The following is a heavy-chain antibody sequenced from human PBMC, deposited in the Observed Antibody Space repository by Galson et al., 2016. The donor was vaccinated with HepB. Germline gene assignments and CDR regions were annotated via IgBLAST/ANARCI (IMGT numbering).Heavy chain of an antibody. CDR3: ARVPHPDRGYSYGLFDF. CDR1: SASLSSGTYY. CDR2: IYYTGTT. V-gene: IGHV4-61*03. Sequence: ETLSLTCTVSSASLSSGTYYWSWVRQPPGKGLEWIGFIYYTGTTTYNPSLRSRVAISVDTSKNRFSLKVNSVTAADTAIYYCARVPHPDRGYSYGLFDFWGQGSLVTVS. J-gene: IGHJ4*02. D-gene: IGHD5-18*01.